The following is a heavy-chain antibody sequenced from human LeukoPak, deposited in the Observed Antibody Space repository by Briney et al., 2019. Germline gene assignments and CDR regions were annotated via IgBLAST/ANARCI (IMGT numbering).Heavy chain of an antibody. CDR2: INHSGST. Sequence: TSETLSLTCAVYGGSFSGYYWSWIRQPPGKGLEWIGEINHSGSTNYNPSLKSRVTISVDTSKNQFSLKLSSVTAADTAVYYCARPTQYSSSWYNWFDPWGQGTLVTVSS. J-gene: IGHJ5*02. V-gene: IGHV4-34*01. D-gene: IGHD6-13*01. CDR3: ARPTQYSSSWYNWFDP. CDR1: GGSFSGYY.